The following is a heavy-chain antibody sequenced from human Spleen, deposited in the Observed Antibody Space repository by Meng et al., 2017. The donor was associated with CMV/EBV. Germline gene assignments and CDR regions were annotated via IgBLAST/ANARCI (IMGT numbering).Heavy chain of an antibody. J-gene: IGHJ4*02. CDR1: GFTFNRHA. V-gene: IGHV3-30-3*01. CDR2: MPFDGTIK. CDR3: GRDPYYDTSGTIDY. Sequence: GESLKISCAASGFTFNRHAMHWVRQAPGKGLEWVAVMPFDGTIKYYADSVRGRFTISRGNFKNTLFLQMNSLKAEDTAVYYCGRDPYYDTSGTIDYWGQGTLVTVSS. D-gene: IGHD3-22*01.